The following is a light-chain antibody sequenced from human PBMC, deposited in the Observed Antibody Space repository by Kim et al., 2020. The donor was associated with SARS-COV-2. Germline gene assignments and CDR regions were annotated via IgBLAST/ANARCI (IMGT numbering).Light chain of an antibody. CDR3: QQYGNSPR. CDR1: QSVISNY. CDR2: GAS. Sequence: LSPGERATLSCRASQSVISNYLAWYQQKPGQTPRLLIYGASSRATGIPDRFSGSGSGTDFTLTISRLEPEDFAVYYCQQYGNSPRFGGWTKVDIK. J-gene: IGKJ4*01. V-gene: IGKV3-20*01.